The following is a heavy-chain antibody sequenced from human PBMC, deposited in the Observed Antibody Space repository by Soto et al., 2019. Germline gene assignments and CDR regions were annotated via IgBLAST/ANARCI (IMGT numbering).Heavy chain of an antibody. CDR3: ARGGGYSGFDP. V-gene: IGHV4-61*01. CDR2: IYYSGST. CDR1: GGSVSSGSYY. D-gene: IGHD6-13*01. Sequence: PSETLSLTCTVSGGSVSSGSYYWSWIRQPPGKGLEWIGYIYYSGSTNYNPSLKSRVTISVDTSKNQFSLKLSSVTAADTAVYYWARGGGYSGFDPGGKGPLVTVSS. J-gene: IGHJ5*02.